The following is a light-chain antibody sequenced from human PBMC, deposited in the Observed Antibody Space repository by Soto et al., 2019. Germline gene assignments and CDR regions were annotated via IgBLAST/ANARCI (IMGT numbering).Light chain of an antibody. CDR2: EVS. CDR3: SSNAGSSTLV. Sequence: QSVLTQPPSASGSPGQSVTISCTGTSSDVGGYNYVSWYQQHPGKAPKLMIYEVSKRPSGVPDRFSGSKSGNTASLTVSGLQAEDEAEYYCSSNAGSSTLVFGGGTKLTVL. J-gene: IGLJ2*01. V-gene: IGLV2-8*01. CDR1: SSDVGGYNY.